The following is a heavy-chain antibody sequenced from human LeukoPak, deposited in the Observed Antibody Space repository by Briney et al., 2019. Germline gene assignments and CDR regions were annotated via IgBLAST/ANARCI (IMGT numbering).Heavy chain of an antibody. CDR1: GFTFSTYW. J-gene: IGHJ4*02. D-gene: IGHD6-19*01. Sequence: GGSLRLSCAASGFTFSTYWMHWVRQAPGKGLVWVSLINSGGDDTRYADSAKGRFTISRDNAKNTLYLQMNSLRAEDTAVYYCARRIGYSSGHSAVYYFDYWGQGTLVTVSS. CDR2: INSGGDDT. CDR3: ARRIGYSSGHSAVYYFDY. V-gene: IGHV3-74*01.